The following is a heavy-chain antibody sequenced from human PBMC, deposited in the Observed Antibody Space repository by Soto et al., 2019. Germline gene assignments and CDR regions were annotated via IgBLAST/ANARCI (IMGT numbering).Heavy chain of an antibody. V-gene: IGHV3-30-3*01. D-gene: IGHD6-6*01. CDR1: GFIFRSYA. CDR2: ISYDGTNT. J-gene: IGHJ4*02. Sequence: HPGGSLRLSCAASGFIFRSYAMRWVRQAPGKGLEWVASISYDGTNTNYADSVKGRFTFSRDNSKNTLFLQMSSLRAEDTAVYYCARGKEYSSPSNFYFDSWGQGTLVTVSS. CDR3: ARGKEYSSPSNFYFDS.